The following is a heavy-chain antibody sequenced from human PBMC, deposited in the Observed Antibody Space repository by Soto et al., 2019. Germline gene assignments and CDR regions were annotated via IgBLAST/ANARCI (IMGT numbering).Heavy chain of an antibody. V-gene: IGHV3-23*01. CDR3: AKPKGGYDLGFDY. D-gene: IGHD5-12*01. CDR1: GFTFTSHA. J-gene: IGHJ4*02. CDR2: VTGTSGVT. Sequence: EVQLLESGGGLVQPGESLRLSCAASGFTFTSHAMSWIRQAPGKGLELVSVVTGTSGVTYYADSVKGRFTVSRDNSKDTLYLQMEGLRAEDTAVYYSAKPKGGYDLGFDYWGQGTLVTVSS.